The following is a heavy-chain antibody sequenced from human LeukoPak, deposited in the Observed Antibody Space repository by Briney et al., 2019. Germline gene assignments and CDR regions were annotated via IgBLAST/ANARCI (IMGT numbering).Heavy chain of an antibody. D-gene: IGHD5-18*01. Sequence: GGSLRLSCAASGFTLSSYTMNWVRQAPGKGLEWVSGLTANSRSAYYADSVKGRFTISRDNSENMVYLQMNSLRAEDTAMYYCARDEGWIQLFFRGQGTLVTVSS. V-gene: IGHV3-23*01. CDR1: GFTLSSYT. J-gene: IGHJ4*02. CDR2: LTANSRSA. CDR3: ARDEGWIQLFF.